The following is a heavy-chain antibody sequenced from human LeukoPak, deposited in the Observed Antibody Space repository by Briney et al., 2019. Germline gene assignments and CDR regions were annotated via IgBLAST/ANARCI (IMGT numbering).Heavy chain of an antibody. V-gene: IGHV3-23*01. CDR2: ISGSGGST. CDR3: ARGTQPGYSSSWYGY. J-gene: IGHJ4*02. D-gene: IGHD6-13*01. CDR1: GFTFSSYG. Sequence: PGGSLRLSCAASGFTFSSYGMSWVRQAPGKGLEWVSAISGSGGSTYYADSVKGRFTISRDNSKNTLYLQMNSLRAEDTALYYCARGTQPGYSSSWYGYWGQGTLVTVSS.